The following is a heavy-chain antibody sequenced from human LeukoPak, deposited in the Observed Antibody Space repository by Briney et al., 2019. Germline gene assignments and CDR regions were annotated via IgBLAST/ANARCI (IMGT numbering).Heavy chain of an antibody. J-gene: IGHJ6*02. Sequence: SQTLSLTCTVSGGSISSGSYYWRWIRQPAGKGLEWIGCIYTSGSTNYHPALKSRVTIAVDTSKNQFSLKLSSVTAADTAVYYCARASGPYDFWSGYGNYYYYGMDVWGQGTTVTVSS. CDR1: GGSISSGSYY. CDR3: ARASGPYDFWSGYGNYYYYGMDV. V-gene: IGHV4-61*02. CDR2: IYTSGST. D-gene: IGHD3-3*01.